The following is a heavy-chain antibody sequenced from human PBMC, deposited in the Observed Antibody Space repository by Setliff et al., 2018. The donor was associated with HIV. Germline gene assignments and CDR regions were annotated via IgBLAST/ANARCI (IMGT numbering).Heavy chain of an antibody. CDR3: VRRDVSFLFGQFDS. J-gene: IGHJ4*02. D-gene: IGHD3-10*02. V-gene: IGHV4-38-2*01. CDR2: IYDGGTT. CDR1: GYSINNIHY. Sequence: NPSETLSLTCDVSGYSINNIHYWGWIRQPPGKGLECLGNIYDGGTTYHNPSLKGRVTISIDTSKAQFSLKLISVTAADTAVYYCVRRDVSFLFGQFDSWGQGILVTVSS.